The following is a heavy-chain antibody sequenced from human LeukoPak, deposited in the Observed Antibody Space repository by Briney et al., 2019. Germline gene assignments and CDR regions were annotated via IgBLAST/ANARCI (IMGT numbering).Heavy chain of an antibody. J-gene: IGHJ4*02. CDR2: ISYDGSNK. Sequence: PGGSLRLSCAASGFTFSSCGMHWVRQAPGKGLEWVAVISYDGSNKYYADSVKGRFTISRDNSKNTLYLQMNSLRAEDTAVYYCAKEIGCTKPYYDFWSGYYGIRGSCVSGYFDYWGQGTLVTVSS. CDR3: AKEIGCTKPYYDFWSGYYGIRGSCVSGYFDY. CDR1: GFTFSSCG. V-gene: IGHV3-30*18. D-gene: IGHD3-3*01.